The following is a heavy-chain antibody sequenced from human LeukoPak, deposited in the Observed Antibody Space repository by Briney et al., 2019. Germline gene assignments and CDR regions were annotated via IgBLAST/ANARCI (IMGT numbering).Heavy chain of an antibody. CDR1: GGSISSYY. CDR3: ARLSSSWSYFDY. J-gene: IGHJ4*01. V-gene: IGHV4-59*08. CDR2: IFYSEST. D-gene: IGHD6-13*01. Sequence: ASETLSLTCTVSGGSISSYYWSWIRQPPGKGLEWIGYIFYSESTNYNPSLKSRVTISVGTSRNQFSLKLSSVTAADAAVYSCARLSSSWSYFDYWGQGTLITVSA.